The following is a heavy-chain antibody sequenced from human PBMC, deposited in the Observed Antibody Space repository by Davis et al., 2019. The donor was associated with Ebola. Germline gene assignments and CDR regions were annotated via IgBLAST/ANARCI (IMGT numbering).Heavy chain of an antibody. CDR2: IYYSGST. D-gene: IGHD6-13*01. J-gene: IGHJ4*02. CDR1: GGSISSYY. V-gene: IGHV4-59*01. Sequence: PSETLSLTCTVSGGSISSYYWSWIRQPPGKGLEWIGYIYYSGSTNYNPSLKSRVTISVDTSKNQFSLKLSSVTAADTAVYYCASMPYSSSVGHYWGQGTLVTVSS. CDR3: ASMPYSSSVGHY.